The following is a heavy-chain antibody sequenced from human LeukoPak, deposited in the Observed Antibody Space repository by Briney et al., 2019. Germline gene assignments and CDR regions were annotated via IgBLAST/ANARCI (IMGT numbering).Heavy chain of an antibody. V-gene: IGHV1-69*05. Sequence: SVKVSCKAPGGIVNSYAISWVRQAPGQGLEWMGRIIPIFGTTNYAQKFQGRVTITTDESTGTAYMELSSLRAEDTAVYYCARAHREANYYDSSGYYLKPYYFDYWGQGTLVTVSS. CDR3: ARAHREANYYDSSGYYLKPYYFDY. CDR2: IIPIFGTT. J-gene: IGHJ4*02. D-gene: IGHD3-22*01. CDR1: GGIVNSYA.